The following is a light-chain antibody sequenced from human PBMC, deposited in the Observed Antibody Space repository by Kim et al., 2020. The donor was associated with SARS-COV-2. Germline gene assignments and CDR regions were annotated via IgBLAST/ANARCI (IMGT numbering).Light chain of an antibody. CDR1: QSVSSS. V-gene: IGKV3-11*01. J-gene: IGKJ2*04. CDR3: QQRSIWPPGS. Sequence: LSPGERAPLSCRASQSVSSSLAWYQQKPGQAPRLLIYDASNRATGIPARFSGSGSGTDFTLTINSLEPEDFAVYYCQQRSIWPPGSFGQGTKLEI. CDR2: DAS.